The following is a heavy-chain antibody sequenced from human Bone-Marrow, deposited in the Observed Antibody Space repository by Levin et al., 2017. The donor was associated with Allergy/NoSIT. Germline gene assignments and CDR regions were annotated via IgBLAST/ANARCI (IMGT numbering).Heavy chain of an antibody. Sequence: GESLKISCAASGFTLSTYAMHWVRQAPGKGLEWVALISYDGSNQYYADSVKGRFSISRDTSKNTLSLQMNSLRAEDTAVYYCAKAQPSWRAPFDYWGHGTLVTVSS. J-gene: IGHJ4*01. D-gene: IGHD1-26*01. V-gene: IGHV3-30*18. CDR2: ISYDGSNQ. CDR1: GFTLSTYA. CDR3: AKAQPSWRAPFDY.